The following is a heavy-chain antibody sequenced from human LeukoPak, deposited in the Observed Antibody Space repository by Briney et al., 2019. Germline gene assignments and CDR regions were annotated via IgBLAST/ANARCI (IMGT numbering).Heavy chain of an antibody. D-gene: IGHD2-15*01. CDR2: ISYDGSNK. CDR1: GFTFSSHG. Sequence: PGRSLRLSCAASGFTFSSHGMHWVRQAPGKGLEWVAVISYDGSNKYYADSVKGRFTISRDNSKNTLYLQMNSLRAEDTAVYYCAKDRRGYCSGGSCYDPRLNYWGQGTLVTVSS. V-gene: IGHV3-30*18. CDR3: AKDRRGYCSGGSCYDPRLNY. J-gene: IGHJ4*02.